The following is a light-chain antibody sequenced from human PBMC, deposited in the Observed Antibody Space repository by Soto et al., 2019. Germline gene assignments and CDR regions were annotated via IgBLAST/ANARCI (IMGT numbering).Light chain of an antibody. J-gene: IGKJ4*01. Sequence: DIVLTQSPDTLSLSPGESATLSCRASQILSGTYLAWYQQKLGQSPRLLIYAASTRATGVPDRFSDSGSGTDFTLTISRLEPEDFAVYYCQHYVSSPLTFGGGTKVEIK. CDR1: QILSGTY. CDR3: QHYVSSPLT. CDR2: AAS. V-gene: IGKV3-20*01.